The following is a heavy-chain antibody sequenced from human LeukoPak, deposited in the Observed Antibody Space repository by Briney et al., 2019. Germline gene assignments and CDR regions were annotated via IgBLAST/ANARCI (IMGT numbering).Heavy chain of an antibody. V-gene: IGHV3-7*03. D-gene: IGHD6-19*01. CDR2: IKQDGSEK. J-gene: IGHJ4*02. CDR3: ARIIAVAGFDY. Sequence: GGSLRLSCAASGFTLSSYWMSWVRQAPGKGLEWVANIKQDGSEKYYVDSVKGRFTISRDNAKNSLYLQMNSLRAEDTAECYCARIIAVAGFDYWGQGTLVTVSS. CDR1: GFTLSSYW.